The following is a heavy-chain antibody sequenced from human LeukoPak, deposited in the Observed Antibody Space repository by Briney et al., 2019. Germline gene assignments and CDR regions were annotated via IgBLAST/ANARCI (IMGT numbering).Heavy chain of an antibody. CDR3: VRLVGGDIDY. V-gene: IGHV4-39*01. CDR2: VSYSGTT. Sequence: SETLSLTCTVSGGSISSSSFFWAWIRQPPGKGLEWIGTVSYSGTTYYSPSLKSRVTISVDTSKNQFSLQLNSVTPEDTAVYYCVRLVGGDIDYWGQGTLVTVSS. CDR1: GGSISSSSFF. D-gene: IGHD5-12*01. J-gene: IGHJ4*02.